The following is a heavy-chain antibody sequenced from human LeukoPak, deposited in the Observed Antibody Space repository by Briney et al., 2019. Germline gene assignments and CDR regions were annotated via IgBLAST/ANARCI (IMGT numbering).Heavy chain of an antibody. CDR2: ISWNSGSI. CDR3: AKDTTYYYDSSGYISD. CDR1: GFTFDDYA. Sequence: PGGSLRLSCAASGFTFDDYAMHWVRQAPGKGLEWVSGISWNSGSIGYADSVKGRFTISRDNAKNSLYLQMNSLRAEDMALYYCAKDTTYYYDSSGYISDWGQDTLVTVSS. J-gene: IGHJ1*01. V-gene: IGHV3-9*03. D-gene: IGHD3-22*01.